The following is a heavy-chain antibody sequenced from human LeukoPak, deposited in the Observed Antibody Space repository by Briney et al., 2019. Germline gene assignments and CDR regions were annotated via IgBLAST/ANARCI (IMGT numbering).Heavy chain of an antibody. Sequence: GGSLRLSCAASGFTFDDYAMHWVRQAPGKGLEWVSGISWNSGSIGYADSVKGRFTISRDNAKNSLYLQMNSLRAEDTALYYCAKDIFTMVRGVVDYWGQGTLVTVSS. CDR2: ISWNSGSI. D-gene: IGHD3-10*01. CDR1: GFTFDDYA. J-gene: IGHJ4*02. CDR3: AKDIFTMVRGVVDY. V-gene: IGHV3-9*01.